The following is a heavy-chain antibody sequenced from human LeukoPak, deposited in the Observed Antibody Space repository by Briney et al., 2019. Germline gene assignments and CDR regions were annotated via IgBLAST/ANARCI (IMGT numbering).Heavy chain of an antibody. CDR1: GYTFTSYY. CDR2: INPSGGST. V-gene: IGHV1-46*01. CDR3: ARDKVPAALNLYNWFDP. J-gene: IGHJ5*02. D-gene: IGHD2-2*01. Sequence: ASVKVSCKASGYTFTSYYMHWVRQAPGQGLEWMGIINPSGGSTSYAQKFQGRVTMTRDTSTSTVYMELSSLRSEDTAVYYCARDKVPAALNLYNWFDPWGQGTLVTVSS.